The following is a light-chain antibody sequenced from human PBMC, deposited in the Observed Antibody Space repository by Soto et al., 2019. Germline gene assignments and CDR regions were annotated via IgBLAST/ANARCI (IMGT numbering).Light chain of an antibody. V-gene: IGLV2-14*02. Sequence: QSALTQPASVSGSPGQSITISCTGTSSDVGSYNLVSWYQQHPGKAPKLMIYEGSKRPSGVSNRFSGSKSGNTASLTISGLRAEDEADYYCSSYAGSNYVFGTGTRSPS. J-gene: IGLJ1*01. CDR3: SSYAGSNYV. CDR2: EGS. CDR1: SSDVGSYNL.